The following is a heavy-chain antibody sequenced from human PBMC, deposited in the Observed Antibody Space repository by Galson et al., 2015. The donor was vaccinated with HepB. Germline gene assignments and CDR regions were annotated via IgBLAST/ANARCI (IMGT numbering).Heavy chain of an antibody. V-gene: IGHV3-30*03. CDR3: ARAGAQWLLRGYYYMDV. D-gene: IGHD6-19*01. Sequence: SLRLSCAASGFTFSSYGMHWVRQAPGKGLEWVAVISYDGSNKYYADSVKGRFTISRDNSKNTLYLQMNSLRAEDTAVYYCARAGAQWLLRGYYYMDVWGKGTTVTVSS. CDR2: ISYDGSNK. CDR1: GFTFSSYG. J-gene: IGHJ6*03.